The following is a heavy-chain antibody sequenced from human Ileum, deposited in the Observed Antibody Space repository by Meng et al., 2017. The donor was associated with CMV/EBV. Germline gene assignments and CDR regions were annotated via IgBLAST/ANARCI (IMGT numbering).Heavy chain of an antibody. CDR2: IYFSGTT. V-gene: IGHV4-31*03. D-gene: IGHD1-1*01. CDR1: GVSISSGGYY. J-gene: IGHJ4*02. Sequence: CNVSGVSISSGGYYWNWIRQQPGKGLEWIGQIYFSGTTFYITSLKGRLTLSVDTSKNQFSLNLSSVTAADTAMYYCARGLDETGFDYWGRGALVTVSS. CDR3: ARGLDETGFDY.